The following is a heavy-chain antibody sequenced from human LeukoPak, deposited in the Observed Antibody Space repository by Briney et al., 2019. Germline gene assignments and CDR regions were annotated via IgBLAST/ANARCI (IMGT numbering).Heavy chain of an antibody. CDR2: FSASGGRT. CDR3: AKDEDINNWYYFDY. J-gene: IGHJ4*02. Sequence: PGGSLRLSCAASGFTFSSYAMSWVRQAPGKGLEWVSGFSASGGRTYYADSVKGRLTISRDNSKNTLYLQMNSLRTEDTAVYYCAKDEDINNWYYFDYWGQGTLVTVSS. V-gene: IGHV3-23*01. CDR1: GFTFSSYA. D-gene: IGHD1-1*01.